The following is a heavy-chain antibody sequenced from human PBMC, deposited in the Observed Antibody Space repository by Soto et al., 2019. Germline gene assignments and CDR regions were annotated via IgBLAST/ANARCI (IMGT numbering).Heavy chain of an antibody. Sequence: LNLSFVAIWFPCPSNVLDWVDKAAGKGLEWVAIISYDGSNTYYADSVKGRFTISRDNSKNTLYLQMNSLRAEDTSVYYCAKEGGLSGSYYISSSYYFDYWGQGT. V-gene: IGHV3-30*18. CDR1: WFPCPSNV. D-gene: IGHD1-26*01. CDR3: AKEGGLSGSYYISSSYYFDY. CDR2: ISYDGSNT. J-gene: IGHJ4*02.